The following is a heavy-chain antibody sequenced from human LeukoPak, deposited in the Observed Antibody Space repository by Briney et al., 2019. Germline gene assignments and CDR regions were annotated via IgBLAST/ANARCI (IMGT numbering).Heavy chain of an antibody. Sequence: GGSLRLPCAASGFTVSSNYMSWVRQAPGKGLEWVSVVHAGGSAYYADSVKGRFTISRDNSANTLNLQMNSLRAEDTAVYYCAKDPFTIFGVVGNYFDYWGQGTLVTVSS. V-gene: IGHV3-66*01. CDR2: VHAGGSA. J-gene: IGHJ4*02. CDR1: GFTVSSNY. D-gene: IGHD3-3*01. CDR3: AKDPFTIFGVVGNYFDY.